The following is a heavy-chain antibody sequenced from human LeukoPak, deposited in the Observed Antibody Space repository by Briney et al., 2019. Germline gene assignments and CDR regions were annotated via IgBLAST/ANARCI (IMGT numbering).Heavy chain of an antibody. J-gene: IGHJ6*03. Sequence: SETLSLTCAVSGGSISSGGSSWSWIRQPPGKGLEWIGYIYYSGSTYYNPSLKSRVTISVDTSKNQFSLKLSSVTAADTAVYYCASAKDFWSGSYYMDVWGKGTTVTVSS. D-gene: IGHD3-3*01. CDR2: IYYSGST. V-gene: IGHV4-30-4*08. CDR3: ASAKDFWSGSYYMDV. CDR1: GGSISSGGSS.